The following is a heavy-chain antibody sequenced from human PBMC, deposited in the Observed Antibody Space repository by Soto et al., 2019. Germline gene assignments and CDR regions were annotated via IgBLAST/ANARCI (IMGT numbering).Heavy chain of an antibody. CDR3: ANWPEREHDYDV. CDR1: VLTVIGERY. Sequence: VVSRILACSSSVLTVIGERYVCGGRQAPGKGLEWVSALYDVDGSFYSDSVKGLFTTSSYSSKTTVYLQMNDLRPAETAVYYCANWPEREHDYDVWGQGTTVTVSS. CDR2: LYDVDGS. D-gene: IGHD3-16*01. J-gene: IGHJ3*01. V-gene: IGHV3-53*01.